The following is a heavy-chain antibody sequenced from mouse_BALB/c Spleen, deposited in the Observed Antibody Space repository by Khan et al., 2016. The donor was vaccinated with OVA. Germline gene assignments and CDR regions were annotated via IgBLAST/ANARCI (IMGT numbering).Heavy chain of an antibody. CDR3: AHPSYGPRNFDV. CDR1: GFNIKDTY. CDR2: IAPANGNT. V-gene: IGHV14-3*02. J-gene: IGHJ1*01. D-gene: IGHD1-1*02. Sequence: VQLKQSGAELVKPGASVKLSCTASGFNIKDTYMHWVKQRPEQGLEWIGRIAPANGNTKYDPKFQDKATITADTSSNISYLQLSSLTSEDTAVYYCAHPSYGPRNFDVWGAGTTVTVSS.